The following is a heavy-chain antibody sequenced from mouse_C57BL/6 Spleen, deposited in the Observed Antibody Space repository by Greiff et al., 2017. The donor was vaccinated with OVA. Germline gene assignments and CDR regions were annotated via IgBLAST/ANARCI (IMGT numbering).Heavy chain of an antibody. D-gene: IGHD2-1*01. J-gene: IGHJ4*01. V-gene: IGHV1-69*01. CDR2: IDPSDSYT. CDR3: ARKGNPYAMDY. CDR1: GYTFPSSW. Sequence: QVQLQQPGAELVMPGASVKLSCKASGYTFPSSWMHWVKQRPGQGLEWIGEIDPSDSYTNYNQKFKGKSTLTVDKSSSTAYMQLSSLTSEDSAVYYCARKGNPYAMDYWGQGTSVTVSS.